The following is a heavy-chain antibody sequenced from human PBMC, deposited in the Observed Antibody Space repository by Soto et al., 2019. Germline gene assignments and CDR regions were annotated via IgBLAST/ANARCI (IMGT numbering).Heavy chain of an antibody. CDR3: ANTHSSSGWPY. J-gene: IGHJ4*02. V-gene: IGHV3-23*01. Sequence: GGSLRLSCVVSGFSFSTYGVTWVRQAPGKGLEWVCGVSGGSGVTHYTDSVKGRFTISGDDSKNTVYLQMHGLRAEDTAVYYCANTHSSSGWPYWGQGTLVTVSS. D-gene: IGHD6-19*01. CDR2: VSGGSGVT. CDR1: GFSFSTYG.